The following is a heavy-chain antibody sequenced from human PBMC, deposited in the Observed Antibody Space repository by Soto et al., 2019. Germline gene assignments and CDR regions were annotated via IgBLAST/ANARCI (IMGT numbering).Heavy chain of an antibody. J-gene: IGHJ4*02. CDR2: INPSGDST. V-gene: IGHV3-23*01. D-gene: IGHD5-18*01. CDR1: GFTFSRHG. Sequence: PVGSLRLSCVASGFTFSRHGLSWVRQAPGKGLEWVSTINPSGDSTFYADSVKGRFTISRDNSKNTVYLQMNSLSVGDTAVYLCAKVVVSTASSFDYWGQGALVTVSS. CDR3: AKVVVSTASSFDY.